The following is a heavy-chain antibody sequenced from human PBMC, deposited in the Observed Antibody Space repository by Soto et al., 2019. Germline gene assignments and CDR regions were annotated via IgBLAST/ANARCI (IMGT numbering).Heavy chain of an antibody. CDR3: AKGKAHTLFGVDTLFDY. Sequence: QPGGSLRLSCAASGFPFGSHAMSWVRQAPGKGLEWVSLVSGNGGTTNYADSVKGRFTISRDNSQKTLYLQMNCLRAEDTAIYYCAKGKAHTLFGVDTLFDYWGQGTLVTVSS. J-gene: IGHJ4*02. CDR1: GFPFGSHA. D-gene: IGHD3-3*01. CDR2: VSGNGGTT. V-gene: IGHV3-23*01.